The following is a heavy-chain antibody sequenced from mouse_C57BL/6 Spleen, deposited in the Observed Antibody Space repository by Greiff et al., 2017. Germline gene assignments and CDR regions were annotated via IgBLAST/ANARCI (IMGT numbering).Heavy chain of an antibody. J-gene: IGHJ4*01. Sequence: QVQLQQSGPELVKPGASVKISCKASGYAFSSSWMNWVKQRPGKGLEWIGRIYPGDGDTNYNGKFKGKDTLTADKSSSTAYMQLSSLTSEDSAVYFCARSYYYGSSTYAMDDWGKGTSVTVSS. V-gene: IGHV1-82*01. CDR3: ARSYYYGSSTYAMDD. D-gene: IGHD1-1*01. CDR1: GYAFSSSW. CDR2: IYPGDGDT.